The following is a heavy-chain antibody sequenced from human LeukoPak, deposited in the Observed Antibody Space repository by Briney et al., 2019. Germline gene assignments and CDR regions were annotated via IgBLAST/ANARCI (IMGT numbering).Heavy chain of an antibody. D-gene: IGHD1-1*01. V-gene: IGHV3-74*01. J-gene: IGHJ4*02. CDR2: INTDGRSI. CDR3: TRDTNYFDA. Sequence: GGSLRLSCAASAFTLVSFWMHSVRQAPGKGLVRVSRINTDGRSISYADSVKGRFTISRDNAKKTLYLHKNRLRAEDTAVYFCTRDTNYFDAWGQGTLVTVSS. CDR1: AFTLVSFW.